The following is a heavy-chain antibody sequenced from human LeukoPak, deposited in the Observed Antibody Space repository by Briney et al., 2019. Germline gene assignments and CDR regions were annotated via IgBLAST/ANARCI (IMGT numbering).Heavy chain of an antibody. D-gene: IGHD4-17*01. CDR3: AKDIDDYGDFYFDY. CDR2: ISWNSGSI. CDR1: GFTFDDYA. J-gene: IGHJ4*02. V-gene: IGHV3-9*01. Sequence: PGRSLRLSCAASGFTFDDYAMHWVRQAPGKGLEWVSGISWNSGSIGYADSAKGRFTISRDNAKNSLYLQMNSLRAEDTALYYCAKDIDDYGDFYFDYWGQGTLVTVSS.